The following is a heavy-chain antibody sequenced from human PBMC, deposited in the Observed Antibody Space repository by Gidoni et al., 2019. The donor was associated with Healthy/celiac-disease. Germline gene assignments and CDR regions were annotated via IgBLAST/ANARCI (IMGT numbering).Heavy chain of an antibody. J-gene: IGHJ4*02. CDR3: ARAAGYFDY. V-gene: IGHV3-30*03. CDR2: ISYDGSNK. CDR1: GFTFSIYG. D-gene: IGHD6-25*01. Sequence: QVQLVESGGGVVQPGRSLRLSCAASGFTFSIYGMHWVRQAPGKGLEWVAVISYDGSNKYYADSVKGRFTISRDNSKNTLYLQMNSLRAEDTAVYYCARAAGYFDYWGQGTLVTVSS.